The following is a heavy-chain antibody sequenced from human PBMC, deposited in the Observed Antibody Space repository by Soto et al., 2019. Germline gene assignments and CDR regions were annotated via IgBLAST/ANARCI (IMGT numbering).Heavy chain of an antibody. CDR3: ARGGVSTRTFDY. D-gene: IGHD3-3*01. Sequence: GESLKISCKGSGYNFAGYWIAWVRQMPGKGLELMGIIYPSDSDTRYRPSFQGQVTISADKSISSAYLQWSSLRAWDTAMYYCARGGVSTRTFDYWGQGTPVTVSS. CDR1: GYNFAGYW. V-gene: IGHV5-51*01. J-gene: IGHJ4*02. CDR2: IYPSDSDT.